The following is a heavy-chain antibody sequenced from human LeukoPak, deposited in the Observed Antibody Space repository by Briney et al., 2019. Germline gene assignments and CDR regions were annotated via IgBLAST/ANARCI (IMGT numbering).Heavy chain of an antibody. D-gene: IGHD3-16*01. CDR3: ARRINTAWGIDY. J-gene: IGHJ4*02. CDR2: TYSSGNT. V-gene: IGHV3-53*01. CDR1: GFTLSSSY. Sequence: GGSLRLSCAASGFTLSSSYMNWVRQAPGKGREWVSVTYSSGNTYYADSVKGRFTVSRDNSKNTLYLQMNNLRPDDTAVYYCARRINTAWGIDYWGQGTLVTVAS.